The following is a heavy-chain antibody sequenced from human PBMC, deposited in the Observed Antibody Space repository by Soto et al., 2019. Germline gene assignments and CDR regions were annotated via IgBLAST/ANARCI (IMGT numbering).Heavy chain of an antibody. J-gene: IGHJ4*02. CDR2: ISPNSGRP. CDR1: GYTFTNYD. D-gene: IGHD3-3*01. V-gene: IGHV1-18*04. CDR3: VRQYYDFWTDYPDFDY. Sequence: ASVKVSCKTSGYTFTNYDISCVLQSPLRGLEWLGFISPNSGRPSYAQKFEGRVTMTTDTSTTTAYLELRSLRSDDTAVYYCVRQYYDFWTDYPDFDYWGQGTLVTVSS.